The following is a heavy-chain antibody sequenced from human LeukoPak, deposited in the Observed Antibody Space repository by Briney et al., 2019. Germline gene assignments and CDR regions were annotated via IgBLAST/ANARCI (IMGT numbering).Heavy chain of an antibody. J-gene: IGHJ6*03. Sequence: GGSLRLSCAASGFTVSSYWMSWVRQAPGKGREWVANIKQDGTEKYYVDSVKGRFTISRDNAKNSLYLQMNSLRAEDTAVYYCARGGIAVAGTRENYYYYYMDVWGKGTTVTVSS. CDR2: IKQDGTEK. CDR1: GFTVSSYW. CDR3: ARGGIAVAGTRENYYYYYMDV. V-gene: IGHV3-7*01. D-gene: IGHD6-19*01.